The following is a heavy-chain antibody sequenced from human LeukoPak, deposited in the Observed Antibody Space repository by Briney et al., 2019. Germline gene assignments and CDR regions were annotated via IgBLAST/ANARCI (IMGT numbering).Heavy chain of an antibody. CDR3: ARRGPYYYGSGRATHNWFDP. D-gene: IGHD3-10*01. J-gene: IGHJ5*02. V-gene: IGHV4-34*01. CDR1: GGSFSGYY. CDR2: INHSGST. Sequence: KSSETLSLTCAVYGGSFSGYYWSWIRQPPGKGLEWIGEINHSGSTNYNPSLKSRVTISVDTSKNQFSLKLSSVTAADTAVYYCARRGPYYYGSGRATHNWFDPWGQGTLVTVSS.